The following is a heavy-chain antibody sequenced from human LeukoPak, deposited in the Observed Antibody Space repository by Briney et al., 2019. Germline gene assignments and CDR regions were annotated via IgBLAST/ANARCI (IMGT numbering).Heavy chain of an antibody. CDR2: IFYSGST. V-gene: IGHV4-39*01. CDR3: AGGQDIVVVVAADSDFDY. D-gene: IGHD2-15*01. CDR1: GGSISNSNYY. Sequence: PSETLSPTCTVSGGSISNSNYYWGWIRQPPGKGLEWIGSIFYSGSTDYNPSLKSRVTISVDTSKNQFSLKLNSVTAADTAVYYCAGGQDIVVVVAADSDFDYWGQGTLVTVSS. J-gene: IGHJ4*02.